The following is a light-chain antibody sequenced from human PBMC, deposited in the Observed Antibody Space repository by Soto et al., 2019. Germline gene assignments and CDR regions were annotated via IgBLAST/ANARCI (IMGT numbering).Light chain of an antibody. J-gene: IGKJ1*01. Sequence: DIQMTQSPSTLSASIGDRVTISCRASQSIGSELAWYQQKPGKAPKLLIYAASSLQSGVPSRFSGSGSGTDFTLTISSLQPEDFATYYCQQSYSTSWTFGQGTKVDIK. CDR2: AAS. V-gene: IGKV1-39*01. CDR1: QSIGSE. CDR3: QQSYSTSWT.